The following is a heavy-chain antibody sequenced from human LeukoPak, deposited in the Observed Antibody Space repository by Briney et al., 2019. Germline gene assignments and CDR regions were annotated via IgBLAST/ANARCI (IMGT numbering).Heavy chain of an antibody. Sequence: GGSLRLSCAASGFTVSSNYMSWVRQAPGKGLEWVSAISGSGGSTYYADSVKGRFTISRDNSKNTLYLQMNSLRTEDTAVYYCAKTKLYYFDYWGQGTLVTVSS. V-gene: IGHV3-23*01. CDR1: GFTVSSNY. CDR3: AKTKLYYFDY. D-gene: IGHD1-1*01. CDR2: ISGSGGST. J-gene: IGHJ4*02.